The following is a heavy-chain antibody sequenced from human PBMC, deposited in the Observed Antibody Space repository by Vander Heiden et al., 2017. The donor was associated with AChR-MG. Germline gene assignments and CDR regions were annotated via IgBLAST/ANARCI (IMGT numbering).Heavy chain of an antibody. V-gene: IGHV3-23*01. CDR2: ISGSGGST. D-gene: IGHD4-4*01. CDR1: RLTFSSYA. CDR3: AKDTRATGYYFDY. Sequence: EVQLLESGGGLVQPGGSLRRSRAASRLTFSSYAMGWVRQAPGKGLEWVSAISGSGGSTYYADSVKGRFTISRDNSKNTLYLQMNSLRAEDTAVYYCAKDTRATGYYFDYWGQGTLVTVSS. J-gene: IGHJ4*02.